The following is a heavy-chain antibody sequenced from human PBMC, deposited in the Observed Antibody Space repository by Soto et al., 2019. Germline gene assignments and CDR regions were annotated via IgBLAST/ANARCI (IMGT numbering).Heavy chain of an antibody. CDR2: INEDGSEK. J-gene: IGHJ5*02. CDR3: AKGGWLDD. V-gene: IGHV3-7*03. Sequence: GGSLRLSCAASGFTFSGYWMSWVRQAPGKGLEWVANINEDGSEKNYVDSVGGRFTISRDNAKNSLYLQMNSLRAEDTAVYYCAKGGWLDDWGQGTLVTVS. CDR1: GFTFSGYW.